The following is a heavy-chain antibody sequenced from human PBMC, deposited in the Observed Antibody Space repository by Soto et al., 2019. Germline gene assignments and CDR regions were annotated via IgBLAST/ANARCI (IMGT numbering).Heavy chain of an antibody. J-gene: IGHJ4*02. Sequence: QVQLVQSGAEEKKPGTSVKVSCKASGYTFTAYAMHWVRQAPGQRLEWMGWINAGNGNTKYSQKFQGRVTITRDTSASTAYMELSSLRSEDTAVYYCARAVAVPADFDYWGQGTLVTVSS. D-gene: IGHD6-19*01. V-gene: IGHV1-3*05. CDR2: INAGNGNT. CDR1: GYTFTAYA. CDR3: ARAVAVPADFDY.